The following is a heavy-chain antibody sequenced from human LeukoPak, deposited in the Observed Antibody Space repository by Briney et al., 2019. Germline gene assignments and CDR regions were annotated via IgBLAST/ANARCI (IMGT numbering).Heavy chain of an antibody. D-gene: IGHD1-7*01. CDR3: ARGGYNWNYLPFDP. Sequence: PSETLSLTCTVSGGSISSGGYYWSWIRQHPGKGLEWIGYIYYSGSTYYNPSLKSRVTISVDTSKNQFSLKLSSVTAADTAVYYCARGGYNWNYLPFDPWGQGTLVTVSS. J-gene: IGHJ5*02. V-gene: IGHV4-31*03. CDR2: IYYSGST. CDR1: GGSISSGGYY.